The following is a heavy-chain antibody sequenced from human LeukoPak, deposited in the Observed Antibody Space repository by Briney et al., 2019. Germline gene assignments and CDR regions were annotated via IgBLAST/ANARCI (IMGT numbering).Heavy chain of an antibody. CDR1: GGSISSGSYY. J-gene: IGHJ5*02. Sequence: GSGPTLVKPSQTLSLTCTVSGGSISSGSYYWSWIRQPAGKGLEWIGRIYTSGSTNYNPSLKSRVTISVDTSKNQFSLKLSSVTAADTAVYYCARKGDFWSGFAESWGQGTLVTVSS. CDR2: IYTSGST. V-gene: IGHV4-61*02. D-gene: IGHD3-3*01. CDR3: ARKGDFWSGFAES.